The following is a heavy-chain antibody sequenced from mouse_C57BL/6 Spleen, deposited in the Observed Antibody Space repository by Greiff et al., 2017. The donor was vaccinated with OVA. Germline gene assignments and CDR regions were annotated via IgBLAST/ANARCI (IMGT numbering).Heavy chain of an antibody. CDR1: GYSFTGYY. V-gene: IGHV1-42*01. CDR3: ARSGTPFDV. J-gene: IGHJ1*03. CDR2: INPSTGGT. Sequence: VQLQQSGPELVKPGASVKISCKASGYSFTGYYMNWVKQSPEKSLEWIGEINPSTGGTTYNQKFKAKATLTVDKSSSTAYMQLKSLTSEDSAVYYCARSGTPFDVWGTGTTVTVSS. D-gene: IGHD4-1*01.